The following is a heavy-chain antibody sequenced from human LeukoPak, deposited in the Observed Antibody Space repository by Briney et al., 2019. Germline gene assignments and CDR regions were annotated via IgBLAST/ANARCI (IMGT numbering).Heavy chain of an antibody. D-gene: IGHD2-2*01. CDR2: ISGSGGST. V-gene: IGHV3-23*01. J-gene: IGHJ6*03. CDR1: GFTVSSNE. CDR3: ANSPPAATDYYYYYMDV. Sequence: GGSLRLSCAASGFTVSSNEMSWVRQAPGKGLEWVSAISGSGGSTYYADSVKGRFTISRDNSKNTLYLQMNSLRAEDTAVYYCANSPPAATDYYYYYMDVWGKGTTVTVSS.